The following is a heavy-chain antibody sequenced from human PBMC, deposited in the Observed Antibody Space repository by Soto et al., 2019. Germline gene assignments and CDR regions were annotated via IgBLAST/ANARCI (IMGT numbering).Heavy chain of an antibody. Sequence: GGSLRLSCAASGFTFIGSAMHWVRQASGKGLEWVGRIRSKANSYATAYAASVKGRFTISRDDSKNTAYLQMNSLKTEDTAVYYCTQRGYSYGYYYYGMDVWGQGTTVTVSS. CDR3: TQRGYSYGYYYYGMDV. V-gene: IGHV3-73*01. J-gene: IGHJ6*02. D-gene: IGHD5-18*01. CDR2: IRSKANSYAT. CDR1: GFTFIGSA.